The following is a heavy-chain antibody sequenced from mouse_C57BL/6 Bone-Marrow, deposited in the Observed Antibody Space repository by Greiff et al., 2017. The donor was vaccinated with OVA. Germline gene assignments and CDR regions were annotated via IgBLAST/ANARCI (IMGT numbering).Heavy chain of an antibody. J-gene: IGHJ1*03. CDR1: GFTFSSYG. V-gene: IGHV5-6*01. Sequence: EVQGVESGGDLVKPGGSLKLSCAASGFTFSSYGMSWVRQTPDKRLEWVATISSGGSYTYYPDSVKGRFTISRDNAKNTLYLQMSSLKSEDTAMYYCAKPPYFDVWGTGTTVTVSS. CDR2: ISSGGSYT. CDR3: AKPPYFDV.